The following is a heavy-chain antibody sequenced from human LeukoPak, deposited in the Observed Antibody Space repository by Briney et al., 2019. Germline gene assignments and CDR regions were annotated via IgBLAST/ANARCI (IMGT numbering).Heavy chain of an antibody. D-gene: IGHD6-13*01. Sequence: ASVKVSCKASGGTFSSYAISWVRQAPGQGLEWMGRIIPILGIANYAQKFEGRVTITADKSTSTAYMELSSLRSEDTAVYYCARMGGYSSSFLSGYYYYYMDVWGKGTTVTVSS. CDR1: GGTFSSYA. V-gene: IGHV1-69*04. J-gene: IGHJ6*03. CDR3: ARMGGYSSSFLSGYYYYYMDV. CDR2: IIPILGIA.